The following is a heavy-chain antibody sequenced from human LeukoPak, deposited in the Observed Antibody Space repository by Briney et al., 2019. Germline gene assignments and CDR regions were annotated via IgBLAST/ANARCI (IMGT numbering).Heavy chain of an antibody. J-gene: IGHJ4*02. CDR1: GGSISSYY. D-gene: IGHD6-13*01. CDR3: ARDRLAAAGRLFDY. V-gene: IGHV4-59*01. Sequence: SETLSLTCSVSGGSISSYYWSWIRQPPGKGLEWIGYISYSGSTNYNPSLNSRVTISVDTSKNQFSLKLSSVTAADTAMYYCARDRLAAAGRLFDYWGQGTLVTVSS. CDR2: ISYSGST.